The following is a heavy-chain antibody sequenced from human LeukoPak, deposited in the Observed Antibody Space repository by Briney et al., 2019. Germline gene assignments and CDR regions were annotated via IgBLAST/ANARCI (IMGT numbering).Heavy chain of an antibody. CDR2: INPNSGGT. Sequence: ASVKVSCKASGYTFTGYYMHWVRQAPGQGLEWMGRINPNSGGTNYAQKFQGRVTMTRDTSISTAYMELSRLRSDDTAVYYCARGYCTNGVCYRDGGTDYWGQGTLVTVSS. CDR3: ARGYCTNGVCYRDGGTDY. CDR1: GYTFTGYY. D-gene: IGHD2-8*01. V-gene: IGHV1-2*06. J-gene: IGHJ4*02.